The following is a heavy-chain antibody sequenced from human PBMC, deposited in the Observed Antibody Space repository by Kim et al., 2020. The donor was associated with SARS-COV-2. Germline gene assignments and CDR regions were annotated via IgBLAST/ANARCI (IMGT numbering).Heavy chain of an antibody. V-gene: IGHV5-51*01. CDR3: ARFGTYDGSGSYSPYYYGMDV. Sequence: GESLKISCKGSGYSFTSYWIGWVRQMPGKGLEWMGIIYPGDSDTRYSPSFQGQVTISADKSISTAYLQWSSLKASDTAMYYCARFGTYDGSGSYSPYYYGMDVWGQGTTVTVSS. CDR1: GYSFTSYW. CDR2: IYPGDSDT. J-gene: IGHJ6*02. D-gene: IGHD3-10*01.